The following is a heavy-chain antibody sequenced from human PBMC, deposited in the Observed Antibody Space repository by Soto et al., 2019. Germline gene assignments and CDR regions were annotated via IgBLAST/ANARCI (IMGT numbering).Heavy chain of an antibody. D-gene: IGHD2-2*01. CDR1: GFTFSSYW. V-gene: IGHV3-7*05. CDR3: ARDQLLSLYYYYYGMDV. Sequence: GGSLRLSCAASGFTFSSYWMSWVRQAPGKGLEWVANIKQDGSEKYYVDSVKGRFTISRDNAKNSLYLQMNSLRAEDTAVYYCARDQLLSLYYYYYGMDVWGQGTTVTVSS. CDR2: IKQDGSEK. J-gene: IGHJ6*02.